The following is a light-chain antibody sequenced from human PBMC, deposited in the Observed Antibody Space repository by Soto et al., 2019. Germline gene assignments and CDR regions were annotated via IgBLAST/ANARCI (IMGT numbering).Light chain of an antibody. CDR1: TSDVGSYNL. V-gene: IGLV2-23*02. J-gene: IGLJ2*01. CDR2: EVS. CDR3: CSYATPRQ. Sequence: QSALTQPASVSGSPGQSITISCTGTTSDVGSYNLVSWYQQHPGKAPKLIIYEVSERPSGVSTRFSGSKSGNMASLTISGLQAEDEADYYCCSYATPRQFGGGTNLTVL.